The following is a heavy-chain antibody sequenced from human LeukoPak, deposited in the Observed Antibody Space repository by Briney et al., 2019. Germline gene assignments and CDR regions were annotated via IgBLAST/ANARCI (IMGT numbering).Heavy chain of an antibody. CDR2: INHSGST. CDR1: GGSFSGYY. Sequence: PSETLSLTCAVYGGSFSGYYWSWIRQPPGKGLEWIGEINHSGSTNYNPSLKSRVTISVDTSKNQFSLKLSSVTAADTAVYYCARKTAAHYYDNSALTDAFDIWGQGTMVTVSS. V-gene: IGHV4-34*01. J-gene: IGHJ3*02. CDR3: ARKTAAHYYDNSALTDAFDI. D-gene: IGHD3-22*01.